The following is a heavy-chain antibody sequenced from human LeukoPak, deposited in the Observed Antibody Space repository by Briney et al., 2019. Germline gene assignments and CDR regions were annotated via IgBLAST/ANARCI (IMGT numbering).Heavy chain of an antibody. J-gene: IGHJ6*02. CDR1: GFTFSSYE. V-gene: IGHV3-48*03. CDR2: ISSSGSTI. CDR3: ARDGFSGWYRIYGMDV. D-gene: IGHD6-19*01. Sequence: GGSLRLSCAASGFTFSSYEMNWVRQAPGKGLEWVSYISSSGSTIYYADSVKGRFTISRDNAKNSLYLQMNSLRAEDTAVYYCARDGFSGWYRIYGMDVWGQGTTVTVSS.